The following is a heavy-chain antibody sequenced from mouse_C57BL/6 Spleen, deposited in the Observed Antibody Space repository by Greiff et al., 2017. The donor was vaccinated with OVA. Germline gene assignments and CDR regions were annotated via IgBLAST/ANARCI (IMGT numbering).Heavy chain of an antibody. CDR3: ARGCHWYFDV. Sequence: EVMLVESEGGLVQPGSSMKLSCTASGFTFSDYYMAWVRQVPEKGLEWVANINYDGSSTYYLDSLKSRFIISRDNAKNILYLQMSSLKSEDTATYYCARGCHWYFDVWGTGTTVTVSS. J-gene: IGHJ1*03. CDR1: GFTFSDYY. CDR2: INYDGSST. V-gene: IGHV5-16*01.